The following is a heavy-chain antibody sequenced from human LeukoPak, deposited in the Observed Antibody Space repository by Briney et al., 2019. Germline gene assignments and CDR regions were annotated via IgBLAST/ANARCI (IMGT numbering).Heavy chain of an antibody. Sequence: GGSLRLSCAASGFTVSSNYMSWVRQAPGKGLEWVSVIYSGGSTYYADSVKGRFTISRDNSKNTLYLQMNSLRAEDTAVYYCAKYDFDWLSILDYWGQGTLVTVSS. CDR2: IYSGGST. CDR3: AKYDFDWLSILDY. D-gene: IGHD3-9*01. CDR1: GFTVSSNY. J-gene: IGHJ4*02. V-gene: IGHV3-53*01.